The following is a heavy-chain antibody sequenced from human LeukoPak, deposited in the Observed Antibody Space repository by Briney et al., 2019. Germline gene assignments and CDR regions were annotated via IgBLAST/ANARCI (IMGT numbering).Heavy chain of an antibody. V-gene: IGHV1-8*03. CDR3: AKVRFGVTARYYFDY. D-gene: IGHD3-10*01. CDR2: MNPNSGNT. Sequence: ASVKVSCKASGYTFTSYDINWVRQATGQGLEWMGWMNPNSGNTGYAQKFQGRVTITRNTSISTAYMELSSLRAEDTAVYYCAKVRFGVTARYYFDYWGQGTLVTVSS. CDR1: GYTFTSYD. J-gene: IGHJ4*02.